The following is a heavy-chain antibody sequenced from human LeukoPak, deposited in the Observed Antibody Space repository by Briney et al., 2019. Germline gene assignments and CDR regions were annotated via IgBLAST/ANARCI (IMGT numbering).Heavy chain of an antibody. CDR1: GYTLTELS. Sequence: GASVKVSCKVSGYTLTELSMHWVRQAPGKGLEWMGGFDPEDGETIYAQKFQGRVTMTEDTSTDTAYMELSSLRSEDTAVYYCATGQGVRFLEWLLTFDYWGQGTLVTVSS. V-gene: IGHV1-24*01. D-gene: IGHD3-3*01. CDR2: FDPEDGET. CDR3: ATGQGVRFLEWLLTFDY. J-gene: IGHJ4*02.